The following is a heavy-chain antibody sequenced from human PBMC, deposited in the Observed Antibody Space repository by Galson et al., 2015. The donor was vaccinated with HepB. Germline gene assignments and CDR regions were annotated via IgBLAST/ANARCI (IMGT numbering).Heavy chain of an antibody. CDR1: GFTFSSYG. CDR3: ADGDYNDY. CDR2: ISYDGSNK. D-gene: IGHD4-17*01. V-gene: IGHV3-30*03. Sequence: SLRLSCAASGFTFSSYGMHWVRQAPGKGLEWVAVISYDGSNKYYADSVKGRFTISRDNSKNTLYLQMNSLRAGDTAVYYCADGDYNDYWGQGTLVTVSS. J-gene: IGHJ4*02.